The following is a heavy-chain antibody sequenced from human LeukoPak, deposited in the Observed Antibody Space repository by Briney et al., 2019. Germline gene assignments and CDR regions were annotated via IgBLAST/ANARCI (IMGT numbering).Heavy chain of an antibody. CDR1: GFTFSSNA. CDR3: AAQPFTGCKFLLGT. V-gene: IGHV3-30*04. D-gene: IGHD3-9*01. Sequence: PGGSLRLSCAVSGFTFSSNAMHWVRQAPGKGLEWVSVISYNGGNQFYADSVKGRFTISRDNVKNTLYLQMNSLTTEDTAVYYWAAQPFTGCKFLLGTWGQGTLVTVSS. J-gene: IGHJ5*02. CDR2: ISYNGGNQ.